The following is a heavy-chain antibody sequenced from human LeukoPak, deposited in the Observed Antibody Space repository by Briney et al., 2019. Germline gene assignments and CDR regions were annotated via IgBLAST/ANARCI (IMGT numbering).Heavy chain of an antibody. D-gene: IGHD3-22*01. V-gene: IGHV1-18*01. J-gene: IGHJ6*02. Sequence: GASVKVSCKASGYTFTSYGITWVRLAPGQGLEWMGWISAYNGNTNYAQMFQGRVTMTTDTSTNTAYMELRSLRADDTAMYYCARVPYDSSGYYWHYYYGMDVWGQGTTVTVSS. CDR2: ISAYNGNT. CDR1: GYTFTSYG. CDR3: ARVPYDSSGYYWHYYYGMDV.